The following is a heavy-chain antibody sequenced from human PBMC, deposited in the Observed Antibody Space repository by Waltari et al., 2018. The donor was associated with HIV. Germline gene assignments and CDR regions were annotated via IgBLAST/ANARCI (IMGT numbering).Heavy chain of an antibody. V-gene: IGHV4-39*01. CDR1: GGSISRSSYY. CDR3: AWRVGAGVVDY. CDR2: IYYSGST. Sequence: QLQLQESGPGLVKPSETLSLTCTVSGGSISRSSYYWGWIRQPPGKGLEWIGSIYYSGSTYYNPSLKSRVTISVDTSKNQFSLKLSSVTAADTAVYYCAWRVGAGVVDYWGQGTLVTVSS. D-gene: IGHD1-26*01. J-gene: IGHJ4*02.